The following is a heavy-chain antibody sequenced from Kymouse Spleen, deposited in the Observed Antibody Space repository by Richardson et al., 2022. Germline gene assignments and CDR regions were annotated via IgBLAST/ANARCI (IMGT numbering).Heavy chain of an antibody. Sequence: QVQLQQWGAGLLKPSETLSLTCAVYGGSFSGYYWSWIRQPPGKGLEWIGEINHSGSTNYNPSLKSRVTISVDTSKNQFSLKLSSVTAADTAVYYCARGSNYGRFDPWGQGTLVTVSS. CDR1: GGSFSGYY. V-gene: IGHV4-34*01. CDR3: ARGSNYGRFDP. CDR2: INHSGST. D-gene: IGHD4-11,IGHD4-11*01. J-gene: IGHJ5*02.